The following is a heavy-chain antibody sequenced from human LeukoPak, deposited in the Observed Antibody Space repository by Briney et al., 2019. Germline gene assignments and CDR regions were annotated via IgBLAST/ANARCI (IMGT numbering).Heavy chain of an antibody. CDR2: INPNSGGT. D-gene: IGHD6-13*01. J-gene: IGHJ4*02. CDR3: ARDSPRIAAAAPLDY. V-gene: IGHV1-2*02. CDR1: GYTFSGYY. Sequence: ASVKVSCKASGYTFSGYYMHWVRQAPGQGLEWMGWINPNSGGTNYAQKFQGRVTMTRDTSISTAYMELSRLRSDDTAVYYCARDSPRIAAAAPLDYWGQGTLVTVSS.